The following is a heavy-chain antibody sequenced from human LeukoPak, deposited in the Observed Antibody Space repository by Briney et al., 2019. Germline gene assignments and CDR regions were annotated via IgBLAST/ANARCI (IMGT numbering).Heavy chain of an antibody. CDR3: ARGGPPGAAAGAGAFDI. CDR2: IYTSGST. V-gene: IGHV4-4*07. Sequence: SETLSLTCTVSGGSISSYYWSWIRQPAGKGLEWIGRIYTSGSTNYNPSLKSRVTISVDTSKNQFSLKLSSVTAADTAVYYCARGGPPGAAAGAGAFDIWGQGTMVTVSS. D-gene: IGHD6-13*01. CDR1: GGSISSYY. J-gene: IGHJ3*02.